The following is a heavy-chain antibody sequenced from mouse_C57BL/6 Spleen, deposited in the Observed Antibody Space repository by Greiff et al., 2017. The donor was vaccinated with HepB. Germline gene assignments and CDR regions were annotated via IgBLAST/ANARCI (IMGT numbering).Heavy chain of an antibody. J-gene: IGHJ1*03. D-gene: IGHD2-1*01. CDR3: ARRDGNYSFWYFDV. CDR2: IDPSDSET. V-gene: IGHV1-52*01. CDR1: GYTFTSYW. Sequence: QVQLQQPGAELVRPGSSVKLSCKASGYTFTSYWMHWVKQRPIPGLEWIGNIDPSDSETHYNQKFKDKATLTVDKSSSTAYMQLSSLTSEDSAVYYCARRDGNYSFWYFDVWGTGTTVTVSS.